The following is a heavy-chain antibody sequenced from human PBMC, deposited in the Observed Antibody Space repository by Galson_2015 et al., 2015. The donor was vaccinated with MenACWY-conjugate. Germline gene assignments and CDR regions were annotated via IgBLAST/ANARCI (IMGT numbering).Heavy chain of an antibody. CDR2: INHSGTT. Sequence: SETLSLTCAVSGGSVSGYIWSWIRQPPGKGLEWIGEINHSGTTNYNPSLKSRVTISVDTSKNQFSLRLSSVTAADTAVYYCARSPPMWPLRSQWYFDLWGRGTLVTVSS. V-gene: IGHV4-34*01. CDR1: GGSVSGYI. D-gene: IGHD2-21*01. J-gene: IGHJ2*01. CDR3: ARSPPMWPLRSQWYFDL.